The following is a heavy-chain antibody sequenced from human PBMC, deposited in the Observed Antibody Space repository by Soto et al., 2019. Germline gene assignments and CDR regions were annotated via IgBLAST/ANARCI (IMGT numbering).Heavy chain of an antibody. CDR1: GFTFSNYA. CDR3: AKKGLGSLTTYCNSGDCHYAFDI. J-gene: IGHJ3*02. Sequence: EVQLLESGGGLVQPGGSLRLPCAASGFTFSNYAMTWVRQAPGKGLEWVSTISGGGDGTFYADSVKGRFTVSRDNSRNTVYLQMNGLGDEDTAVYYCAKKGLGSLTTYCNSGDCHYAFDIWGQGTMVTVSS. CDR2: ISGGGDGT. V-gene: IGHV3-23*01. D-gene: IGHD2-21*02.